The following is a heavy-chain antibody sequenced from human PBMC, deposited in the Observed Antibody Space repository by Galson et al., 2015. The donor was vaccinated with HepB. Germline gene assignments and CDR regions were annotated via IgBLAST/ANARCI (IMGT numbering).Heavy chain of an antibody. CDR3: AKDWSPPGGIAAAGLFDY. Sequence: LRLSCAASGFTFSSYGMHWVRQAPGKGLEWVAFIRYDGSNKYYADSVKGLFTISRDNSKNTLYLQMNSLRAEDTAVYYCAKDWSPPGGIAAAGLFDYWGQGTLVTVSS. D-gene: IGHD6-13*01. V-gene: IGHV3-30*02. J-gene: IGHJ4*02. CDR1: GFTFSSYG. CDR2: IRYDGSNK.